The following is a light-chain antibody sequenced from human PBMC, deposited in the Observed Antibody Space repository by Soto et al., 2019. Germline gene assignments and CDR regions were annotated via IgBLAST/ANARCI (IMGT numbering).Light chain of an antibody. CDR3: QQYYETWT. CDR2: WAS. Sequence: DIVMTQSPDSLAVSLGERATINCKSSQSVLYSSNNKNYFAWYQQKPGQPPKLLISWASTRESGVPDRFSGSGSGTDFTLTISSLQAEDVAVYYCQQYYETWTFGQGTKVEIK. CDR1: QSVLYSSNNKNY. V-gene: IGKV4-1*01. J-gene: IGKJ1*01.